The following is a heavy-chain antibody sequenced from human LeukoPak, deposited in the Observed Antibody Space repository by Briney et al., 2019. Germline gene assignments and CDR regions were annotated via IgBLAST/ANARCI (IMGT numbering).Heavy chain of an antibody. CDR3: AKGLRYFDWSTNPIDY. J-gene: IGHJ4*02. V-gene: IGHV3-23*01. Sequence: GGSLRLSCAASGFTFSSSAMSWVRQAPGKGLEWVSNISGRGSGGSTYYADSVKGRFSISRDNSKNTLYLQMNSLRAEDTALYYCAKGLRYFDWSTNPIDYWGQGTLVTVSS. D-gene: IGHD3-9*01. CDR2: ISGRGSGGST. CDR1: GFTFSSSA.